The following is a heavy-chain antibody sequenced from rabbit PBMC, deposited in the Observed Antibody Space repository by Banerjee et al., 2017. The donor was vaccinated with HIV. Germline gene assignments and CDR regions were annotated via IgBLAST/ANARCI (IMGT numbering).Heavy chain of an antibody. V-gene: IGHV1S45*01. D-gene: IGHD1-1*01. CDR1: GFSFSSSYW. CDR3: ARYYSGGSGYTGYCFNL. CDR2: IYTGSSDST. Sequence: QEQLEESGGDLVKPEGSLTLTCTASGFSFSSSYWICWVRQAPGKGLEWIACIYTGSSDSTYYASWAKGRFTISKTSSTTVTLQMTSLTAADTATYFCARYYSGGSGYTGYCFNLWGQGTLVTVS. J-gene: IGHJ4*01.